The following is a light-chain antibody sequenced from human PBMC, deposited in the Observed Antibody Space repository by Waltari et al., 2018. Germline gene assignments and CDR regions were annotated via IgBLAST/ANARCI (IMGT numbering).Light chain of an antibody. V-gene: IGLV1-40*01. Sequence: HSVLTQPPSVSGAPGQRVTISCTGSSSNIGSPYNVHWYQQVPGRAPKLLIYDDSHRPSGVPDRFSGSKSGTSASLAITGLQAEDEAEYFCQSYDSGLNGLFFGGGTKVTVL. CDR3: QSYDSGLNGLF. J-gene: IGLJ2*01. CDR1: SSNIGSPYN. CDR2: DDS.